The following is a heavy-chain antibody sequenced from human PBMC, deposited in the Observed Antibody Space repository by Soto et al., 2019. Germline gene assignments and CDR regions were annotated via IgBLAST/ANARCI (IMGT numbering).Heavy chain of an antibody. CDR2: IIPIFGTA. Sequence: ASVKVSCKASGGTFSSYAISWVRQAPGQGLEWMGGIIPIFGTANYAQKFQGRVTITADESTSTAYMELSSLRSEDTAVYYCARDSGGYSGYDRDYYYYGMDVWGQGTTVTVSS. CDR1: GGTFSSYA. V-gene: IGHV1-69*13. CDR3: ARDSGGYSGYDRDYYYYGMDV. J-gene: IGHJ6*02. D-gene: IGHD5-12*01.